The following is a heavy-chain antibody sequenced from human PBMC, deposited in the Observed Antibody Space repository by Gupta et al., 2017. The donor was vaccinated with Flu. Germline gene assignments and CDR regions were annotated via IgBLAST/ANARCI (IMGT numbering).Heavy chain of an antibody. V-gene: IGHV3-23*01. Sequence: EVQLLESGGGLIQPGWSLRVSCSASGFTFCSYAMSWVRQAPGKGLEWVSAINTGGGTYYADSVRGRFTISRDDSKNTLYLQMNSLRAEDTAIYYCARDPGGYSHANWGQGTLVTVS. CDR1: GFTFCSYA. CDR2: INTGGGT. CDR3: ARDPGGYSHAN. J-gene: IGHJ4*02. D-gene: IGHD5-18*01.